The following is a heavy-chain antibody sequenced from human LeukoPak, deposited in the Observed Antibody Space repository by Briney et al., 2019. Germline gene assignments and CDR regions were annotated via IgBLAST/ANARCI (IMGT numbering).Heavy chain of an antibody. CDR1: GFTFTNQF. V-gene: IGHV3-7*01. Sequence: AGSMTLACPPSGFTFTNQFISWVRRPAGKVLEWVAKMRQHGSDKYYADFVKGRFTISRDDAKQSVYLEMNSLGVEDTAVYYCAREGTAFDIWGQGKMVTVSS. J-gene: IGHJ3*02. CDR3: AREGTAFDI. D-gene: IGHD3-10*01. CDR2: MRQHGSDK.